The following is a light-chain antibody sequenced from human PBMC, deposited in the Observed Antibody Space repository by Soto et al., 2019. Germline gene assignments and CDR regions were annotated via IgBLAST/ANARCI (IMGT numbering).Light chain of an antibody. CDR3: CSYAGSYTFGYV. CDR1: SSDVGGYNY. J-gene: IGLJ1*01. V-gene: IGLV2-11*01. Sequence: QSALTQPPSASGSPGQSVTISCTGTSSDVGGYNYVSWYQQHPGKVPKLMIYDVTKRPSGVPDRFSGSKSGNTASLTISGLQAEDEADYYCCSYAGSYTFGYVFGTGTKVTVL. CDR2: DVT.